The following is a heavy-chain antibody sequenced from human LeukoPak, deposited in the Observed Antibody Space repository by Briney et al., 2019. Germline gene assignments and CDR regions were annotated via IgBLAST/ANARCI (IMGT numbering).Heavy chain of an antibody. CDR1: GYSFTSYW. J-gene: IGHJ5*02. Sequence: GESLKISCKGSGYSFTSYWIGWVRQMPGKGLEWMGIIYPGDSDTRYSPSFQGQVTISADKSISTAYLQWSSLKASDTAMYYCARQGVVPAVMGWFDPWGQGTLVTVSS. CDR2: IYPGDSDT. D-gene: IGHD2-2*01. V-gene: IGHV5-51*01. CDR3: ARQGVVPAVMGWFDP.